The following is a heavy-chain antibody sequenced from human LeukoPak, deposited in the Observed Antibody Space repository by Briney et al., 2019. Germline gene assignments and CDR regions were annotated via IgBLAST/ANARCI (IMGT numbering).Heavy chain of an antibody. V-gene: IGHV4-39*01. CDR1: GGSISSSSYY. D-gene: IGHD3/OR15-3a*01. J-gene: IGHJ4*02. CDR3: ARGLGLHQLDY. Sequence: SETLSLTCTVSGGSISSSSYYWGWIRQPPGKGLEWIGSIYYSGSTYYNPSLKSRVTISVDTSKNQFSLKLSSVTAADTAVYYCARGLGLHQLDYWGQGTLDTVSS. CDR2: IYYSGST.